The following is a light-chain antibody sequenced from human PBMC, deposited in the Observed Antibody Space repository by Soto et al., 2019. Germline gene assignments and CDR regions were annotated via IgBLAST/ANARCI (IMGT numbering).Light chain of an antibody. J-gene: IGKJ1*01. CDR3: QQYESSSWT. V-gene: IGKV3-20*01. Sequence: DIVLTQSPGTLSLSPGERATLSCRASQSLSGRSLAWYQQRPGQAPRVLIYDASGRPSGITDKFSGSGSGTDFTLTISRLEAEDFAVYYCQQYESSSWTFGQGTRVEMK. CDR1: QSLSGRS. CDR2: DAS.